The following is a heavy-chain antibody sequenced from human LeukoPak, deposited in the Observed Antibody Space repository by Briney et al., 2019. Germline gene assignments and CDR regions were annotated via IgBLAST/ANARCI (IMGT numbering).Heavy chain of an antibody. Sequence: GGSLRLSCAASGFTVSSNYMSWVRQAPGKGLEWVSVIYSGGSTYYADSVKGRFTISRDNSKNTLYLQMNSLRAEDTAVYYCARLRSGSYRYYGMDVWGQGTTVTASS. CDR3: ARLRSGSYRYYGMDV. CDR1: GFTVSSNY. CDR2: IYSGGST. V-gene: IGHV3-53*01. D-gene: IGHD1-26*01. J-gene: IGHJ6*02.